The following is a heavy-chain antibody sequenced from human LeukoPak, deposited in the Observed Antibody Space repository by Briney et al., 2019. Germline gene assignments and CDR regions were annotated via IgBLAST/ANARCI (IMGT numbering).Heavy chain of an antibody. D-gene: IGHD6-19*01. CDR3: AKDIYPIAVAARGAFDI. V-gene: IGHV3-9*01. CDR2: ISWNSGSI. CDR1: GFTFDDYA. J-gene: IGHJ3*02. Sequence: GGSLRLSCAASGFTFDDYAMHWARQAPGKGLEWVSGISWNSGSIGYADSVKGRFTISRDNAKNSLYLQMNSLRAEDTALYYCAKDIYPIAVAARGAFDIWGQGTMVTVSS.